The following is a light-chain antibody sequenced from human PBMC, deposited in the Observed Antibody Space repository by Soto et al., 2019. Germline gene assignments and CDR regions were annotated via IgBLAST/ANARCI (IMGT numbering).Light chain of an antibody. V-gene: IGKV1-39*01. Sequence: DIQMTQSPSSLSASVGDRVTITCRASQSINSYLNWYQQKPGKAPKLLNYAASSMQSGVQSRLSGSGSGTDFSLTISSLQPEDFATYYCQQANSFPLTVGGGTKVDIK. CDR3: QQANSFPLT. CDR1: QSINSY. J-gene: IGKJ4*01. CDR2: AAS.